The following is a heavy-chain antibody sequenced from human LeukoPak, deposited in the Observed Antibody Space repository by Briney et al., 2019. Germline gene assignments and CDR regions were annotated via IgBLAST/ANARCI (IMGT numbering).Heavy chain of an antibody. CDR2: ISYDGSNK. D-gene: IGHD2-15*01. CDR1: GFTFSSYG. CDR3: AKSLPADYFDY. V-gene: IGHV3-30*18. Sequence: GGSLRLSCAASGFTFSSYGMHWVRQAPGKGLEWVAVISYDGSNKYYADSVKGRFTISRDNSKNTLYLQMNSLRAEDTAVHYCAKSLPADYFDYWGQGTLVTVSS. J-gene: IGHJ4*02.